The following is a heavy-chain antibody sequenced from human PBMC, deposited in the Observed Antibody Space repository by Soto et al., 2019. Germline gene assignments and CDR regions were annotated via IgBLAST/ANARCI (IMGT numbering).Heavy chain of an antibody. CDR1: GFTLSSYA. V-gene: IGHV3-30*04. Sequence: GGSLRLSCAASGFTLSSYAMSWVRQAPGKGLEWVAAISDDGGNKYYADSVKGRFTISRDNSKNTLYLQMNSLRAEDTAVYYCAKERGFYGSGSLDFDYWGQGTLVTVSS. D-gene: IGHD3-10*01. CDR3: AKERGFYGSGSLDFDY. J-gene: IGHJ4*02. CDR2: ISDDGGNK.